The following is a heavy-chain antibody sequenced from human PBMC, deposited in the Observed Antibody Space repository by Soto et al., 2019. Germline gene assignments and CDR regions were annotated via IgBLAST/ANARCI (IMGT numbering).Heavy chain of an antibody. CDR2: ISCDGSNK. J-gene: IGHJ4*01. D-gene: IGHD6-13*01. CDR1: GFTFSSYA. Sequence: GGSLSLSCAASGFTFSSYAMHRVRQAPGKGLEWVAVISCDGSNKYYADSVKGRFTISRDNSKNTLYLQMNSLRAEDTAVYYCARGRCWYFEYWGHGTLLTVSS. V-gene: IGHV3-30-3*01. CDR3: ARGRCWYFEY.